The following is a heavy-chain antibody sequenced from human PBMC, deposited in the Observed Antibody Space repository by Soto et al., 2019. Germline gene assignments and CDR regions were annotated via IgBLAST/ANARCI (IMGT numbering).Heavy chain of an antibody. CDR1: GGSISSYY. CDR2: IYYSGST. CDR3: ARGLTGPYFQH. D-gene: IGHD7-27*01. V-gene: IGHV4-59*01. Sequence: SETLSLTCTVSGGSISSYYLSWIRQPPGKGLEWIGYIYYSGSTNYNPSLKSRVTISVDTSKNQFSLKLSSVTAADTAVYYCARGLTGPYFQHWGQGTLVTVSS. J-gene: IGHJ1*01.